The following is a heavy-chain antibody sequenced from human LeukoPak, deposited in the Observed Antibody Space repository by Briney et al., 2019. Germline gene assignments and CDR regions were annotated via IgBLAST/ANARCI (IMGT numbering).Heavy chain of an antibody. CDR1: GFTFSSYG. CDR2: IWYDGSNK. J-gene: IGHJ6*04. D-gene: IGHD2-2*03. Sequence: PGGSLRLSCAASGFTFSSYGMHRVRQAPGKGLEWVAVIWYDGSNKYYADSVKGRFTISRDNSKNTLYLQMNSLRAEDTAVYYCARELDIVVVPAMDVWGKGTTVTVSS. CDR3: ARELDIVVVPAMDV. V-gene: IGHV3-33*01.